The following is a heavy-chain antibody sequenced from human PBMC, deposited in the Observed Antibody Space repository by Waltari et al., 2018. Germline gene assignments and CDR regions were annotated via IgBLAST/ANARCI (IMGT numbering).Heavy chain of an antibody. V-gene: IGHV4-39*01. CDR2: IYYSGST. CDR1: GGSISSSSYY. J-gene: IGHJ5*02. D-gene: IGHD6-13*01. Sequence: QLQLQESGPGLVKPSETLSLTCTVSGGSISSSSYYWGWIRPPPGKGLEWIGSIYYSGSTYNNPSLKSRDTISVDTPKNQFSLKLSSVTAADTAVYDCARGSQQLGDRMWFDPWGQGTLVTVSS. CDR3: ARGSQQLGDRMWFDP.